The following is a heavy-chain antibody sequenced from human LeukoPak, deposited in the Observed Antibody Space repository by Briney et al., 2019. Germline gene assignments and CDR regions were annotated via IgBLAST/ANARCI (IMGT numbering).Heavy chain of an antibody. CDR1: GFTFSSYA. Sequence: GGSLRLSCAASGFTFSSYAMSWVRQAPGKGLEWVSAISGSGGSTYYADSVKGRFTISRDNSKNTLYLQMNSLRAEDTAVYYCAKHRDNGDSSGYHDFDFWGQGTLVTVSS. V-gene: IGHV3-23*01. D-gene: IGHD3-22*01. CDR3: AKHRDNGDSSGYHDFDF. CDR2: ISGSGGST. J-gene: IGHJ4*02.